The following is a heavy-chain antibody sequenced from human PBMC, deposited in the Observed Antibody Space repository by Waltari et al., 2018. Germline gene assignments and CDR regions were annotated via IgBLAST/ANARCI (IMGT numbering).Heavy chain of an antibody. CDR3: ARTLPPDNKSWHYYFGMDV. CDR1: GGTFANYA. V-gene: IGHV1-69*05. D-gene: IGHD1-1*01. J-gene: IGHJ6*02. CDR2: IIPMFNTS. Sequence: QVQLVQSGAEATKPGSSVKVSCKSSGGTFANYAISWVRQAPGQGVEWMGGIIPMFNTSNYAQKFKDRVTITKDESTTTAFMELSGLRFDDTAIYYCARTLPPDNKSWHYYFGMDVWGQGTTVTVSS.